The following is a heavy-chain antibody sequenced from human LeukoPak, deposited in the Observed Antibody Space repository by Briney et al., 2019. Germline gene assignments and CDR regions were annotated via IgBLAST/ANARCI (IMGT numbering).Heavy chain of an antibody. D-gene: IGHD1-1*01. CDR2: ISYGGSNK. V-gene: IGHV3-30-3*01. CDR3: ATGIGYDAFDI. Sequence: TGRSLRLSCAASGFTFSRYAMYWVRQTPGKGLEWVAVISYGGSNKYYADSVKGRFTISRDNSKNTLYLQMNSLRADGTAVYYCATGIGYDAFDIWGQGTMVTVSS. CDR1: GFTFSRYA. J-gene: IGHJ3*02.